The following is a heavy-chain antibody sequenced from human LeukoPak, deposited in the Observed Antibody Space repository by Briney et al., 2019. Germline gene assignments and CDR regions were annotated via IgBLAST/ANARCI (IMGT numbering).Heavy chain of an antibody. V-gene: IGHV3-30*03. CDR3: ARDGASGVDY. D-gene: IGHD3-10*01. CDR1: GFTFSSYG. CDR2: ISYDGSNK. J-gene: IGHJ4*02. Sequence: QPGRSLRLSCAASGFTFSSYGMHWVRQAPGKGLEWVAVISYDGSNKYYADSVKGRFTISRDNSKNTLYLQMNSLRAEDTAVYYCARDGASGVDYWGQGTLVTVSS.